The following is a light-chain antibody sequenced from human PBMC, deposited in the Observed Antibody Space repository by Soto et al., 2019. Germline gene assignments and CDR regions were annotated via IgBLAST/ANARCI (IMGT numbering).Light chain of an antibody. Sequence: DIQLTQFPSFLSASVGDRVTITCRASQGISSYLAWYQQKPGKAPKLLIYAASTLQSGVPSRFSGSGSGTEFTLTISSLQPEDFATYYCQQLNSYPQVTFGGGTKVDI. CDR1: QGISSY. V-gene: IGKV1-9*01. CDR2: AAS. J-gene: IGKJ4*01. CDR3: QQLNSYPQVT.